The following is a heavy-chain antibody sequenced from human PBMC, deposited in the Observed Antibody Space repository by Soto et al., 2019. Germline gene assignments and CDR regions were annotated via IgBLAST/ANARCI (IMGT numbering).Heavy chain of an antibody. J-gene: IGHJ5*02. D-gene: IGHD6-19*01. CDR2: IYYSGST. V-gene: IGHV4-39*01. CDR3: ARRSYGSGWFDP. Sequence: KPSETLSLTCTVSGGSVTTSRYYWSWIRQPPGKGLEWIGNIYYSGSTYCNPSLKSRVTISVHTSKIQFSLKLSSVTATDTAVYYCARRSYGSGWFDPWGQGTLVTVSS. CDR1: GGSVTTSRYY.